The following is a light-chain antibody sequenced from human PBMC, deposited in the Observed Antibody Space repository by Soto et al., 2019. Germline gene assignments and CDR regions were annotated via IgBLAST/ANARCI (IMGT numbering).Light chain of an antibody. CDR1: QSVSSW. J-gene: IGKJ4*01. Sequence: DIQMTQSPSTLSASVGDRVTITCRASQSVSSWLAWYQQKPGEVPKLLIYKASSLESGVPSRFSGSGSGTEFTVSISSLQPDDCVTYYCQQYSRNPLTFGGGTKVEIK. CDR2: KAS. V-gene: IGKV1-5*03. CDR3: QQYSRNPLT.